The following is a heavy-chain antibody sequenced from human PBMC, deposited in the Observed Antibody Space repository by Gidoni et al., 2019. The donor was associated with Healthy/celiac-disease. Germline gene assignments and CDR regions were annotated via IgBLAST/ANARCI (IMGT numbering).Heavy chain of an antibody. V-gene: IGHV3-30-3*01. D-gene: IGHD3-10*01. Sequence: QVQLVESGGGGVQPGRSLRLSCAASGFTFSSYAVHWVRQAPGKVLEWVAVISYDGSNKYYADSVKGRFTISRDNSKNTLYLQMNSLRAEDTAVYYCARPPHVLLWFGELSDAFDIWGQGTMVTVSS. J-gene: IGHJ3*02. CDR2: ISYDGSNK. CDR1: GFTFSSYA. CDR3: ARPPHVLLWFGELSDAFDI.